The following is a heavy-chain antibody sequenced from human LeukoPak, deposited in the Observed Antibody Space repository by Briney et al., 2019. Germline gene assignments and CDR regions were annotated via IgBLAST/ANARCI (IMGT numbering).Heavy chain of an antibody. CDR2: MYNSGST. V-gene: IGHV4-59*01. D-gene: IGHD6-13*01. CDR1: GGSISSGY. CDR3: ARAMGGAGTVTDY. Sequence: TSETLSLTCTVSGGSISSGYWSWIRQSPGKGLEWIGDMYNSGSTNYNPSLKSRVTISLDTSKNQFSLKLNSVTAADTAVYYCARAMGGAGTVTDYWGQGTLVTVSS. J-gene: IGHJ4*02.